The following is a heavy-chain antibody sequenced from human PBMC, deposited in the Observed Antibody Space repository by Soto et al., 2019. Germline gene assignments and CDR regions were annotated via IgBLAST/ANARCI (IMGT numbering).Heavy chain of an antibody. J-gene: IGHJ4*02. Sequence: EAQLVESGGGLVEPGGSLRVSCAASGFSFSDAWMIWVRQAPGKGLEGVGRIKSKAHGETADYAAPVKGRFTISRDDSKNTVYLQMNSLKIEDTAVYYCTTGVDGYNPFDYWGQGTLVTVSS. CDR2: IKSKAHGETA. CDR3: TTGVDGYNPFDY. CDR1: GFSFSDAW. V-gene: IGHV3-15*07. D-gene: IGHD5-12*01.